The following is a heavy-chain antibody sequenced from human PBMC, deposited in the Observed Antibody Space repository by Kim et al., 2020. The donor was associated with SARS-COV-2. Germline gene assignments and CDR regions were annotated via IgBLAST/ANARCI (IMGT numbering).Heavy chain of an antibody. CDR3: ARGQAYCGGDCYFWFDP. CDR2: IKQDGSEK. V-gene: IGHV3-7*03. D-gene: IGHD2-21*02. Sequence: GGSLRLSCAASGFTFSSYWMSWVRQAPGKGLEWVANIKQDGSEKYYVDSVKGRFTISRDNAKNSLYLQMNSLRAEDTAVYYCARGQAYCGGDCYFWFDPWGQGTLVTVSS. CDR1: GFTFSSYW. J-gene: IGHJ5*02.